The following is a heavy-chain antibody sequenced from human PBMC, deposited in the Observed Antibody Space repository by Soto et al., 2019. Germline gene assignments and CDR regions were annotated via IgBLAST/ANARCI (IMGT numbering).Heavy chain of an antibody. V-gene: IGHV2-5*02. D-gene: IGHD6-13*01. Sequence: SGPTRGNPTQTLTLTCTFSGFSLSTSGVGVGWIRQPPGKALEWLALIYWDDDKRYSPSLKSRLTITKDTSKNQVVLTMTNMDPVDTATYYCAHKLQQPVPYYYYMDVWGKGTTVTVS. CDR2: IYWDDDK. J-gene: IGHJ6*03. CDR1: GFSLSTSGVG. CDR3: AHKLQQPVPYYYYMDV.